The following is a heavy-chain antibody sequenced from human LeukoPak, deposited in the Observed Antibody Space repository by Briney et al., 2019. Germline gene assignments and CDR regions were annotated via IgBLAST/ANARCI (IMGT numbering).Heavy chain of an antibody. Sequence: SETLSLTCTVSGGSISSGGYYWSWIRQHPGKGLEWIGYIYYSGSTYYNPSLKSRVTISVDTSKNQFSLKLNSVTAADTAVYYCARDDGVYFDYWGQGTLVTVSS. CDR1: GGSISSGGYY. D-gene: IGHD4-17*01. CDR3: ARDDGVYFDY. V-gene: IGHV4-31*03. J-gene: IGHJ4*02. CDR2: IYYSGST.